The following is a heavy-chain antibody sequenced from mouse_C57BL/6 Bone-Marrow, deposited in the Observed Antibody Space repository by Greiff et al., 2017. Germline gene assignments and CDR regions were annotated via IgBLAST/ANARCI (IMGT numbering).Heavy chain of an antibody. Sequence: QVQLQQSGAELVMPGASVKLSCKASGYTFTSYWMHWVKQRPGQGLEWIGEIDPSYSYTNYNQKFKGKSTLTVDKSSSTTYMQLSSLTSEDSAVYYCARNDGYYGFAYWGQGTLVTVSA. CDR3: ARNDGYYGFAY. V-gene: IGHV1-69*01. CDR2: IDPSYSYT. CDR1: GYTFTSYW. D-gene: IGHD2-3*01. J-gene: IGHJ3*01.